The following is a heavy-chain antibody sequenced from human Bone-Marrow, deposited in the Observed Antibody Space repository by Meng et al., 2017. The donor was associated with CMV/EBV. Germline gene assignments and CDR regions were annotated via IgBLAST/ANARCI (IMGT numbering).Heavy chain of an antibody. V-gene: IGHV3-21*01. D-gene: IGHD3-3*01. CDR3: ARVSRPYDFWSGNYPPDY. Sequence: GESLKISCAASGFTFSTYTMGWVRQAAGKGLEWVSSISRNSDYIFYADSVKGRFTVSRDNSKTSLYLHMDSLRAEDKAFYYCARVSRPYDFWSGNYPPDYWGQGTRVTGSS. CDR1: GFTFSTYT. CDR2: ISRNSDYI. J-gene: IGHJ4*02.